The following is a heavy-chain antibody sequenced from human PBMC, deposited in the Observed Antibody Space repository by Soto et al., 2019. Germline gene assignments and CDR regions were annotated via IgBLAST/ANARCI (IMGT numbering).Heavy chain of an antibody. CDR3: ARDTYSSSPRGGWGYYYYYMDV. Sequence: GGSLRLSCAASGFTFSDYYMSWIRQAPGKGLEWVSYISSSGSTIYYADSVKGRFTISRDNAKNSLYLQMNSLRAEDTAVYYCARDTYSSSPRGGWGYYYYYMDVWGKGTTVTVSS. V-gene: IGHV3-11*01. CDR2: ISSSGSTI. CDR1: GFTFSDYY. J-gene: IGHJ6*03. D-gene: IGHD6-6*01.